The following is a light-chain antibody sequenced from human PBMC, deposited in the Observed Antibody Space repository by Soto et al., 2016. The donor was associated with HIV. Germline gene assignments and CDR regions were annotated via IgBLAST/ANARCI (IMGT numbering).Light chain of an antibody. V-gene: IGKV1-12*01. Sequence: DIQLTQSPSSVSAPVGDTVTITCRASQDVSRWLAWYQLKPGNAPRLLIYAASSLQSGVPSRFSGSGSGTQFTLTISGLQPEDFATYYCQQANTFLITFGPGTKVDV. CDR3: QQANTFLIT. CDR1: QDVSRW. CDR2: AAS. J-gene: IGKJ3*01.